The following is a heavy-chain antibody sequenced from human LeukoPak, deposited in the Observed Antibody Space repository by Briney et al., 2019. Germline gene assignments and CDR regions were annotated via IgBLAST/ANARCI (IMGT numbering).Heavy chain of an antibody. CDR2: ISYDGSNK. V-gene: IGHV3-30*18. Sequence: GSLRLSCAASGFTFSSYGMHWVRQAPGKGLEWVAVISYDGSNKYYADSVKGRFTISRDNSKNTLYLQMNSLRAEDTAVYYCAKELSGLIVVVTNYFDYWGQGTLVTVSS. CDR1: GFTFSSYG. CDR3: AKELSGLIVVVTNYFDY. D-gene: IGHD2-21*02. J-gene: IGHJ4*02.